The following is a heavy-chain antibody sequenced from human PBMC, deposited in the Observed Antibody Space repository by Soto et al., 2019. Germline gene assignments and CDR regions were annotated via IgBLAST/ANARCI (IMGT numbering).Heavy chain of an antibody. V-gene: IGHV3-21*01. Sequence: EVQLVESGGGLVKPGGSLRLSCAASGFTFSTYSLTWVRQAPGKGLEWVSSISSSGTYIFYAESVKGRFTISKDNAQNSLFLQMNSLRADDTAVYFCARDRARTTNAFDIWGQGTMVTVSS. CDR1: GFTFSTYS. J-gene: IGHJ3*02. D-gene: IGHD3-10*01. CDR3: ARDRARTTNAFDI. CDR2: ISSSGTYI.